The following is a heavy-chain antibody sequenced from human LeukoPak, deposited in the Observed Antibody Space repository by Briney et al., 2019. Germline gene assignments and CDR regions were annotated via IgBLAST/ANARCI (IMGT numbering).Heavy chain of an antibody. CDR3: ARPQSYCSSTSCYSLNWFDP. J-gene: IGHJ5*02. Sequence: GGSLRLSCAASGFTFSSYWMHWVRQAPGKGLVWVSRINSDGSSTSYADSVKGRFTISRDNAKNTLYLQMNSLRAEDTAVYYCARPQSYCSSTSCYSLNWFDPWGQGTLVTVSS. D-gene: IGHD2-2*02. V-gene: IGHV3-74*01. CDR1: GFTFSSYW. CDR2: INSDGSST.